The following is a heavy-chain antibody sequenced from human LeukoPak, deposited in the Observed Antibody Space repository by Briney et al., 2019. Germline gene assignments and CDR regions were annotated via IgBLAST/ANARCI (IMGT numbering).Heavy chain of an antibody. D-gene: IGHD6-13*01. Sequence: GASVKVSCKASGYTFTSYAMHWVRQAPGQRLEWMGWINAGNGNTKYSRKFQGRVTITRDTSASTAYMELSSLRSEDTAVYYCAREHSSSWDQFDYWGQGTLVTVSS. CDR2: INAGNGNT. J-gene: IGHJ4*02. V-gene: IGHV1-3*01. CDR3: AREHSSSWDQFDY. CDR1: GYTFTSYA.